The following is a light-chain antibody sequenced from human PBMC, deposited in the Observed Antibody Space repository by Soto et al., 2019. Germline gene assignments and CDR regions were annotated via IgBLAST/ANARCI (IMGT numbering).Light chain of an antibody. CDR2: AAS. J-gene: IGKJ3*01. CDR1: ETTASY. CDR3: QQSYNTPFT. Sequence: IQMTQSPSSLYASVGDRVTITCRASETTASYLNWYQQKPGKAPKLLIRAASRLESGVPARFSGSGSGTDFTLTISSLQPEDVATYYCQQSYNTPFTFGPGTKVDV. V-gene: IGKV1-39*01.